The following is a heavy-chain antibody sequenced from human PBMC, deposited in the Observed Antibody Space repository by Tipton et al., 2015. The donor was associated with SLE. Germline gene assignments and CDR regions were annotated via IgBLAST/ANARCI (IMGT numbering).Heavy chain of an antibody. CDR1: GGSISSGSYY. CDR2: IYNSGST. CDR3: ARHGSSSFDY. J-gene: IGHJ4*02. D-gene: IGHD6-6*01. Sequence: TLSLTCSVSGGSISSGSYYWSWIRQPAGKGLEWIGRIYNSGSTNYNPSLNSRVTMSVDTSRNLFSLKLSSVTAADTAVYYCARHGSSSFDYWGQGTLVTVSS. V-gene: IGHV4-61*02.